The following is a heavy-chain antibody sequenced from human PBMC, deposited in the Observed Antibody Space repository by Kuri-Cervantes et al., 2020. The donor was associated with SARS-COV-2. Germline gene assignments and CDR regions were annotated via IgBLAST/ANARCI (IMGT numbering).Heavy chain of an antibody. CDR3: ARESGGYCSSTSCYFGGWFDP. D-gene: IGHD2-2*01. J-gene: IGHJ5*02. CDR1: GGSISSGDYY. V-gene: IGHV4-30-4*08. CDR2: IYYSGST. Sequence: SETLSLTCTVSGGSISSGDYYWSWIRQPPGKGLEWIGYIYYSGSTYYNPSLKSRVTMSVDTSKNQFSLKLSSVTAADTAVYYCARESGGYCSSTSCYFGGWFDPWGQGTLVTVSS.